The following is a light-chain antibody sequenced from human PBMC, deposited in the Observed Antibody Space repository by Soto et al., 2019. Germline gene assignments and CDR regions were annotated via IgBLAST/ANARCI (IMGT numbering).Light chain of an antibody. V-gene: IGKV3-11*01. CDR3: QQYGSSPIT. J-gene: IGKJ5*01. CDR2: DAS. CDR1: QSVSSY. Sequence: EIVLTQSPATLSLSPGERATLSCRASQSVSSYLAWYQQKPGQAPRLLIYDASNRATGIPARFSGSGSGTDFNLTISRLEPEDFAVYYCQQYGSSPITFGQGTRREIK.